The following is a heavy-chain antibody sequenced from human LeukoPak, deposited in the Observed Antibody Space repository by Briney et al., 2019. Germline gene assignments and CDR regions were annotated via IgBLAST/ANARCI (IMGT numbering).Heavy chain of an antibody. J-gene: IGHJ4*02. CDR3: AKGAYDYIEIAYFDY. V-gene: IGHV3-23*01. CDR2: VTGSGGST. CDR1: GFTFGSYA. D-gene: IGHD5-12*01. Sequence: GGSLRLSCAASGFTFGSYAVTWVRQAPGKGLEWVSGVTGSGGSTFYADSVKGRFTISRDKSKSTLYLQMNSLRAEDTAVYYCAKGAYDYIEIAYFDYWGQGSLVTVSS.